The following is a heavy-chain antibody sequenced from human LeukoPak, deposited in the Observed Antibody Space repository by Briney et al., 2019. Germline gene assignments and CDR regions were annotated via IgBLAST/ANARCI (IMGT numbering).Heavy chain of an antibody. J-gene: IGHJ3*02. CDR1: GGSISSSSYY. CDR2: IYYSGST. V-gene: IGHV4-39*01. Sequence: SETLSLTCTVSGGSISSSSYYWGWIRQTPGKGLEWIGSIYYSGSTYYNPSLKSRVTISVDTSKNQFSLKLSSVTAADTAVYYCARIGPREELWFGEKDVFDIWGQGTMVTVSS. D-gene: IGHD3-10*01. CDR3: ARIGPREELWFGEKDVFDI.